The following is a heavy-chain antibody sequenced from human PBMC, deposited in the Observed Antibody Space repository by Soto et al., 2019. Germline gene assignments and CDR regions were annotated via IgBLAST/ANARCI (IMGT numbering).Heavy chain of an antibody. CDR3: AKDTIPPRDGYNPYYFDY. D-gene: IGHD5-12*01. CDR2: ISYDGSNK. Sequence: GGSLRLSCAASGFTFSSYGMHWVRQAPGKGLEWVAVISYDGSNKYYADSVKGRFTISRDNSKNTLYLQMNSLRAEDTAVYYCAKDTIPPRDGYNPYYFDYWGQGTLVTVSS. CDR1: GFTFSSYG. J-gene: IGHJ4*02. V-gene: IGHV3-30*18.